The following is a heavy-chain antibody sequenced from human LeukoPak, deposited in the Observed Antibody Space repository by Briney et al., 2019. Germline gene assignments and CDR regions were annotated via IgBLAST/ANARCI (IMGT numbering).Heavy chain of an antibody. CDR2: INANSGTT. CDR1: GFAFSVYA. CDR3: AKGNNGCYDS. D-gene: IGHD2-15*01. Sequence: PGGSLRLSCTASGFAFSVYAMSWLPQPPGKGLEWVSTINANSGTTSYAASVKGRFTISRDNSKNTLYMQMNSLRAEDTAVYYCAKGNNGCYDSWGQGTLVTVSS. V-gene: IGHV3-23*01. J-gene: IGHJ4*02.